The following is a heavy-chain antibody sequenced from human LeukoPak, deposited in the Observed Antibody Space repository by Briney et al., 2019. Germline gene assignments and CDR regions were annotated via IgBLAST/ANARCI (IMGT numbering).Heavy chain of an antibody. D-gene: IGHD2-21*01. CDR3: ASTGLIATAPDY. CDR2: IKQDGSEK. Sequence: GGSLRLSCAASGFTFSSYAMSWVRQAPGKGLEWVANIKQDGSEKYYVDSVKGRFTISRDNAKNSLYLQMNSLRAEDTAVYYCASTGLIATAPDYWGQGTLVTVSS. CDR1: GFTFSSYA. V-gene: IGHV3-7*01. J-gene: IGHJ4*02.